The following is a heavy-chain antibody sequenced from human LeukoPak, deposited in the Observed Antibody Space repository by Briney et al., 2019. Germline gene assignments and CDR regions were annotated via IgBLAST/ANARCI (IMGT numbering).Heavy chain of an antibody. CDR2: ISAYNGNT. V-gene: IGHV1-18*01. CDR1: GYTFTSYG. D-gene: IGHD4-17*01. J-gene: IGHJ4*02. Sequence: ASVKVSCKASGYTFTSYGISWVRQAPGQGLEWMGWISAYNGNTNYAQKLQGRVTMTTDTSTSTAYMELRSLRSDDTAVYCCARAATTVTFRTIGTLFDYWGQGTLVTVSS. CDR3: ARAATTVTFRTIGTLFDY.